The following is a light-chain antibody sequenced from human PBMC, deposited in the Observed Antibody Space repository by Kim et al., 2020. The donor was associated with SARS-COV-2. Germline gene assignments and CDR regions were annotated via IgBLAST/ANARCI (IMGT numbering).Light chain of an antibody. CDR3: QVWDSSSDHRV. J-gene: IGLJ3*02. CDR2: YDS. CDR1: DIGSRS. Sequence: APGKKARSTWGGDDIGSRSVHWYQQKPGQAPILVIYYDSDRPSGIPERFSGTNSGNTATMTISRVEVGDEADYYCQVWDSSSDHRVFGGGTQLTVL. V-gene: IGLV3-21*04.